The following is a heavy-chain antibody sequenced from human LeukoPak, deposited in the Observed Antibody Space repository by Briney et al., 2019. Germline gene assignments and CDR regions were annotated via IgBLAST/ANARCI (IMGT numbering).Heavy chain of an antibody. Sequence: TSETLSLTCTVSGGSISSYYWSWIRQHPGKGLEWIGYIYYSGSTYYNPSLKSRVTISVDASKNQFSLKLSSVTAADTAVYYCAREGGDYVWGSYRHGAFDIWGQGTMVTVSS. CDR3: AREGGDYVWGSYRHGAFDI. D-gene: IGHD3-16*02. J-gene: IGHJ3*02. V-gene: IGHV4-59*06. CDR1: GGSISSYY. CDR2: IYYSGST.